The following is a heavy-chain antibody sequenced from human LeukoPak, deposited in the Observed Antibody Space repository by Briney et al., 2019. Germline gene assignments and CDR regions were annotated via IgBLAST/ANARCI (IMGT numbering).Heavy chain of an antibody. D-gene: IGHD3-10*01. CDR2: IYYSGST. CDR1: GGSISSSSYY. Sequence: SETLSLTCTVSGGSISSSSYYWGWIRQPPGKGLEWIGSIYYSGSTYYNPSLKSRVTISVDTSKNQFSLKLSSVTAADTAVYYCARDSGVLWFGELGGQGTLVTVSS. V-gene: IGHV4-39*07. J-gene: IGHJ4*02. CDR3: ARDSGVLWFGEL.